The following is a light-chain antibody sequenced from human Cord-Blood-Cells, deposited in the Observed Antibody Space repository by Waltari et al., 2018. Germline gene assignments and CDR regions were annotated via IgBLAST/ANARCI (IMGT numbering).Light chain of an antibody. CDR2: DVS. CDR1: SSDVGGYNY. CDR3: SSYTSSSTS. V-gene: IGLV2-14*03. J-gene: IGLJ1*01. Sequence: QSALTQPASVSGSPGQSITISCTGTSSDVGGYNYVSWYQQHPGKAPKIIIYDVSNRPSVVSNRFSGSKSGNTASLTISGLQAEDEADYYCSSYTSSSTSFGTGTKVTVL.